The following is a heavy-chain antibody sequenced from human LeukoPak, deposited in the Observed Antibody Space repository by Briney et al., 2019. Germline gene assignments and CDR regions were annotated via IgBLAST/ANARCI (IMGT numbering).Heavy chain of an antibody. J-gene: IGHJ4*02. CDR1: GFTFSSYW. CDR3: ATGTSSSWYQVYDY. V-gene: IGHV3-7*01. CDR2: IKQDGSEK. Sequence: GGSLRLSCAASGFTFSSYWMSWVRQAPGKGLEWVANIKQDGSEKYYVDSVKGRFTISRDNAKNSLYLQMNSLRAEDTAVYYCATGTSSSWYQVYDYWGQGTLVTVSS. D-gene: IGHD6-13*01.